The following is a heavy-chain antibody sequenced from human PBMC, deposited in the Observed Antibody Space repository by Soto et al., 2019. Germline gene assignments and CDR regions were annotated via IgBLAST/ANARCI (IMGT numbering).Heavy chain of an antibody. CDR1: GYTFTRYG. Sequence: ASVKVSCKASGYTFTRYGISWVRQAPGQGLEWMGWISGYNGDTNYAQKFQDRVSTTIDTSTGTAYMELRSLTSDDTAIYYCAKNGQPPYYYYGRDVWG. D-gene: IGHD2-8*01. J-gene: IGHJ6*02. CDR2: ISGYNGDT. CDR3: AKNGQPPYYYYGRDV. V-gene: IGHV1-18*01.